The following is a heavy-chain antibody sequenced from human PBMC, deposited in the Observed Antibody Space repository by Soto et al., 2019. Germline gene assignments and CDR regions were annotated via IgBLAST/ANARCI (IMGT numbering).Heavy chain of an antibody. Sequence: QVQLVQSGAEVKKPGASVKVSCKASGYTFTSYYMHWVRQAPGQGLEWMGIINPSGGSTSYAQKFQGRVTMTRDTSASTVYMVLSSLRSEETAVYYCARWLRFLDYWGQVSLVTVSS. CDR3: ARWLRFLDY. D-gene: IGHD3-3*01. V-gene: IGHV1-46*03. J-gene: IGHJ4*01. CDR1: GYTFTSYY. CDR2: INPSGGST.